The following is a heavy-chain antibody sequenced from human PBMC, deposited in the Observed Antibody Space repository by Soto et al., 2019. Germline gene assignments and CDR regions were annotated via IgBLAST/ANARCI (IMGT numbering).Heavy chain of an antibody. V-gene: IGHV4-59*01. CDR2: MYNTGRT. D-gene: IGHD2-21*02. J-gene: IGHJ6*02. CDR3: ARDLWGYCGTDCYPLDV. CDR1: DASIRSYY. Sequence: SSETLSLTSTVVDASIRSYYWSWIRQKPGKGLEWIGDMYNTGRTVSNPPFKSRVTISADTSKNQCSMKLNSVTAADTAVYYCARDLWGYCGTDCYPLDVWGQGTTVTVSS.